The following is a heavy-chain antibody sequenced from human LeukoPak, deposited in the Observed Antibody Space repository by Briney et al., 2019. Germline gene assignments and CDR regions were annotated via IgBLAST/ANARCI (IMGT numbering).Heavy chain of an antibody. CDR3: ARGSNWNYVYYYYYMDV. CDR1: GGSFSGYY. D-gene: IGHD1-7*01. V-gene: IGHV4-34*01. CDR2: INHSGST. Sequence: PSETLSLTCAVYGGSFSGYYWSWIRQPPGKGLEWIGEINHSGSTNYNPSLKSRVTISVDTSNNQFSLKLSSVTAADTAVYYCARGSNWNYVYYYYYMDVWGKGTTVTVSS. J-gene: IGHJ6*03.